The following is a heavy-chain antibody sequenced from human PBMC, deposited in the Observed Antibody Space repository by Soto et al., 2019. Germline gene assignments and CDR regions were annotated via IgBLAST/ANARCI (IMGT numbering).Heavy chain of an antibody. CDR2: ISHSGIT. J-gene: IGHJ4*02. V-gene: IGHV4-4*02. CDR1: GGSISDGTW. CDR3: SRNGGWNFDY. Sequence: QVQLQESGPGLVKPSGTLSLTCAVSGGSISDGTWWSWVRQPPGKGLEWIGEISHSGITGYNPSLTSRLTLSVDKSKNQFSLKLNSVPASDTAVYYCSRNGGWNFDYWGQGTLVTVSS. D-gene: IGHD6-19*01.